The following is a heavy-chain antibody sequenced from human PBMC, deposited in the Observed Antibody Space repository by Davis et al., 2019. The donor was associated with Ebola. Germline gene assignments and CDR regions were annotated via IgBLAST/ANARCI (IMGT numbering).Heavy chain of an antibody. CDR2: IYHSGST. CDR3: ARRVGSGYYYYYGMDV. J-gene: IGHJ6*02. CDR1: GGSISSSNW. V-gene: IGHV4-4*02. Sequence: MPSETLSLTCAVSGGSISSSNWWSWVRQPPGKGLEWIGEIYHSGSTNYNPSLKSRVTISVDKSKNQFSLKLSSVTAADTAVYYCARRVGSGYYYYYGMDVWGQGTTVTVSS. D-gene: IGHD3-10*01.